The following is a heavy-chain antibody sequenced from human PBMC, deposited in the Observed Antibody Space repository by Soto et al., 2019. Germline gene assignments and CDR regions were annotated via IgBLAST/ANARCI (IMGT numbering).Heavy chain of an antibody. CDR3: ARGYYYFWCCYDSEDVLAY. J-gene: IGHJ4*02. CDR2: ISAYNGNT. CDR1: GYTFTSYG. D-gene: IGHD3-3*01. V-gene: IGHV1-18*01. Sequence: ASVKVSCKASGYTFTSYGISWVRQAPGQGLEWMGWISAYNGNTNYAQKLQGRVTMTTDTSTSTAYMELRSLRSDDTAVYYCARGYYYFWCCYDSEDVLAYWARGTFVIVSS.